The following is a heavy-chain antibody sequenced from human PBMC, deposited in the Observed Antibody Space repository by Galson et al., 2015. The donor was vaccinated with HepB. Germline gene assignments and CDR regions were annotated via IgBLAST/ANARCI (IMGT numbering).Heavy chain of an antibody. D-gene: IGHD2-2*02. CDR3: AKEDDTIRGAFDY. Sequence: SLRLSCAASGYTFRSYAMSWVRQAPGKGLEWVSTISGGGVSKYFADSVKGRFAISRDNSKSTLHLQMDSLRAEDTALYYCAKEDDTIRGAFDYWGQGTLVTVSS. J-gene: IGHJ4*02. CDR1: GYTFRSYA. CDR2: ISGGGVSK. V-gene: IGHV3-23*01.